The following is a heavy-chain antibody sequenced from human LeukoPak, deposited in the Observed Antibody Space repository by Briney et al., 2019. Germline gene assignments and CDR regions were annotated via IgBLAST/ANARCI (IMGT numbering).Heavy chain of an antibody. J-gene: IGHJ4*02. V-gene: IGHV1-8*03. CDR2: MNPNSGNT. CDR1: GYTFTSYA. Sequence: ASVKVSCKASGYTFTSYAMNWVRQATGQGLEWMGWMNPNSGNTGYAQKFQGRVTITRNTSISTAYMELSSLRSEDTAVYYCARAVYSGYDLHYWGQGTLVTVSS. D-gene: IGHD5-12*01. CDR3: ARAVYSGYDLHY.